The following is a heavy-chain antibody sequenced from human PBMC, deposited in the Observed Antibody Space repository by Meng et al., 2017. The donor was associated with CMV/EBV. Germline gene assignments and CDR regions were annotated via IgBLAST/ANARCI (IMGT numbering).Heavy chain of an antibody. D-gene: IGHD2-15*01. Sequence: VHQQRSDAALITPSASLSPTSIVSGGSISCYCCSCFWLPAGHALAWIGRIYTSGTTNYTPSLKSRVTMSVATSKNQFSLKLSSVNAADTAVHYCARSMLVAGDWFDPWGQGTLVTVSS. CDR1: GGSISCYC. J-gene: IGHJ5*02. CDR3: ARSMLVAGDWFDP. CDR2: IYTSGTT. V-gene: IGHV4-4*07.